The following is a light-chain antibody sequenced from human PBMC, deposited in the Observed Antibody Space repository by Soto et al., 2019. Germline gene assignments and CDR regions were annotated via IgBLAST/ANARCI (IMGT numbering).Light chain of an antibody. Sequence: ILFTQSPATLSASPGDRVTISCRASQDIRNDLAWYQQKPGKAPKLLIYDASTLETGVPSRFSGSGYGTEFTFTISGLQAEDVATYYCQQYESLVHFGGGTKVDIK. V-gene: IGKV1-33*01. CDR1: QDIRND. CDR3: QQYESLVH. J-gene: IGKJ4*01. CDR2: DAS.